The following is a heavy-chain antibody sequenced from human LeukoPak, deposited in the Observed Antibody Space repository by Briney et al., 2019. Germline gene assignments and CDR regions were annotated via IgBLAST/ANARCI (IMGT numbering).Heavy chain of an antibody. Sequence: PGGSLRLSCAASGFTFSSYAMSWVRQAPGKGLEWVSAISGSGGSTYYADSVKGRFTISRHNTMNTLYLQMNSLRTEDTAVYYCARGGGAARLFDYWGQGTLVTVSS. CDR2: ISGSGGST. CDR1: GFTFSSYA. J-gene: IGHJ4*02. CDR3: ARGGGAARLFDY. D-gene: IGHD6-6*01. V-gene: IGHV3-23*01.